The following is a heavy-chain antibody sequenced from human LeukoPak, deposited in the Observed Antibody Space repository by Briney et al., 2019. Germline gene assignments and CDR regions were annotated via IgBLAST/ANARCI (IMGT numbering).Heavy chain of an antibody. CDR2: INPIDSDT. CDR1: GYRFSSYW. J-gene: IGHJ4*02. V-gene: IGHV5-51*01. D-gene: IGHD3-22*01. Sequence: PGESLQISCKGSGYRFSSYWIGWVRQPPGKGLEWMGIINPIDSDTRYSPSFQGQVTISADKSISTAYLQWSSLEASDTAIYYCARASGVGYYDNIDYWGQGTLVTVSS. CDR3: ARASGVGYYDNIDY.